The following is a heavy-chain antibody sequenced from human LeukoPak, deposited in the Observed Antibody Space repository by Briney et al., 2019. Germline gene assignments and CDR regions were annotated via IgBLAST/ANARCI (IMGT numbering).Heavy chain of an antibody. CDR1: GGSISTYY. CDR2: IYYSGST. V-gene: IGHV4-59*01. Sequence: SETLSLTCTVSGGSISTYYWSWIRQPPGKGLEWIGYIYYSGSTNYNPSLKSRVTISVDTSKNQFSLKLSSVTAADTAVYYCARAIAVAGTVWFDPWGQGTLVTVSS. D-gene: IGHD6-19*01. CDR3: ARAIAVAGTVWFDP. J-gene: IGHJ5*02.